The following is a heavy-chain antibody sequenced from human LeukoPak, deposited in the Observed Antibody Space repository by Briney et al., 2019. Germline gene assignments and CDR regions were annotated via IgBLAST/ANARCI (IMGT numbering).Heavy chain of an antibody. CDR1: GFAFSSNW. Sequence: GGSLRLSCAASGFAFSSNWMHWVRQTPGKGLVWVSRINSGGSGTSYAASVEGRFTISRDNVKNTLYLQMDSLRAEDTAVYYCATSLGPLTEYWGQGTLVTVPS. CDR2: INSGGSGT. J-gene: IGHJ4*02. D-gene: IGHD7-27*01. CDR3: ATSLGPLTEY. V-gene: IGHV3-74*01.